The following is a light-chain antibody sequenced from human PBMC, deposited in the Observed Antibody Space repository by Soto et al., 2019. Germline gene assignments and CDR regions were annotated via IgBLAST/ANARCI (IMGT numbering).Light chain of an antibody. V-gene: IGKV3-20*01. CDR2: GVF. J-gene: IGKJ2*01. CDR3: QHYDGSPRT. CDR1: QSVKSNY. Sequence: ETVLTQSPGTVSLSPGERATLSCTTSQSVKSNYLAWYQQKPGQAPRLLIYGVFNRATGIPDRFSGSVSGTDFTLTISGLEPEDSAVYYCQHYDGSPRTFGPGTKLEI.